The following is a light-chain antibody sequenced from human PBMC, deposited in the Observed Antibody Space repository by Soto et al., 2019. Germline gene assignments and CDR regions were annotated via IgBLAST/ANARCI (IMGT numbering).Light chain of an antibody. CDR3: CSYAGSRSWV. CDR2: EGS. Sequence: QSVLTQPASVSGSPGQSITISCTGTNNDVANYNLVSWYQQHPGKAPKLRIYEGSKRPSGVSNRFSGSKSANTASLTISGRQAEDEADYYCCSYAGSRSWVFGGGTKLTVL. J-gene: IGLJ3*02. V-gene: IGLV2-23*01. CDR1: NNDVANYNL.